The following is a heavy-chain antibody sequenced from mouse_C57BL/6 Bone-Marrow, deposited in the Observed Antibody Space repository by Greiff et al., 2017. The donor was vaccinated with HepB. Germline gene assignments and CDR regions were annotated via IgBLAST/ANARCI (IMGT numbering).Heavy chain of an antibody. CDR1: GYTFTSYW. D-gene: IGHD3-1*01. V-gene: IGHV1-50*01. Sequence: QVQLQQPGAEFVKPGASVKLSCKASGYTFTSYWMQWVKQRPGQGLEWIGEIDPSDSYINYNQKFKGKATLTVDTSSSTAYMQLSSLTSEDSAVYYCESRASLRAWFAYWGRGTLVTVSA. CDR2: IDPSDSYI. J-gene: IGHJ3*01. CDR3: ESRASLRAWFAY.